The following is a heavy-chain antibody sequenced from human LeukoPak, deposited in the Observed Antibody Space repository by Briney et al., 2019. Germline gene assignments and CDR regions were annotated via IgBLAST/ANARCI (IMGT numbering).Heavy chain of an antibody. CDR2: INHSGST. CDR1: GGSFSGYY. Sequence: SETLSLTCAVYGGSFSGYYWSWIRQPPGKGLEWIGEINHSGSTNYNPSLKSRVTISVDTSKNQFSLKLSSVTAADTAVYYCARGLYSSSWYYFDYWGQGTLVTVSS. V-gene: IGHV4-34*01. D-gene: IGHD6-13*01. CDR3: ARGLYSSSWYYFDY. J-gene: IGHJ4*02.